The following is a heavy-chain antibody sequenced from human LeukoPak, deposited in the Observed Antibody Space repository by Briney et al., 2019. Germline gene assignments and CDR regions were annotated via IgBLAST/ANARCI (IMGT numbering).Heavy chain of an antibody. D-gene: IGHD6-13*01. Sequence: PGGSLRLSCAGSGFTFSSYWMHWVRQAPGKGLVWVSRIISDGSSTSYADSVKGRFTISRDNAKNTLYLQMNSLRAEDTAVYYCARDWYNSNWRPDYWGQGTLVTVSS. J-gene: IGHJ4*02. CDR2: IISDGSST. V-gene: IGHV3-74*01. CDR3: ARDWYNSNWRPDY. CDR1: GFTFSSYW.